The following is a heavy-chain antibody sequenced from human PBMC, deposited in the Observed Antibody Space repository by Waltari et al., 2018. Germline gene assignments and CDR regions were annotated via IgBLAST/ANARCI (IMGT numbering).Heavy chain of an antibody. Sequence: QLQLQESGPGLVKPSETLSLTCTVSGGSISSSSYYWGWIRQPPGKGLEWIGSIYYSGSTYYNPSLKSRVTISVDTSKNQFPLKLSSVTAADTAVYYCARDTMNYGSAFDIWGQGTMVTVSS. CDR2: IYYSGST. CDR3: ARDTMNYGSAFDI. CDR1: GGSISSSSYY. D-gene: IGHD3-22*01. J-gene: IGHJ3*02. V-gene: IGHV4-39*07.